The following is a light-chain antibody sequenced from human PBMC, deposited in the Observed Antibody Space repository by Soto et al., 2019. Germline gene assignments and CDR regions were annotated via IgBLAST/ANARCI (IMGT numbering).Light chain of an antibody. CDR3: SSYAGSNNGV. J-gene: IGLJ3*02. CDR2: EVS. Sequence: QSALTQPPSASGSPGQSVTISCTGTSSDVGDYNYVSWYQQHPGKATKLMIYEVSKRPSGVPDRFSGSKSGNTASLTVSGLQAEDEADYYCSSYAGSNNGVFGGGTKLTVL. CDR1: SSDVGDYNY. V-gene: IGLV2-8*01.